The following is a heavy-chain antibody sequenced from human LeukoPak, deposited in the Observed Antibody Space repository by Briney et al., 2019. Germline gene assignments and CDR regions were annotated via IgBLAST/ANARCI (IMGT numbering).Heavy chain of an antibody. CDR2: VYSGGLT. CDR3: VRDRWPGLGDF. D-gene: IGHD6-19*01. Sequence: GGSLRLSCAASGFIVSEDYMSWVRQAPGKGLEWVSTVYSGGLTFYADPVKDRFTISRDNSKNTLYLQMSSLRAEDTAVYYCVRDRWPGLGDFWGQGTTVTVSS. V-gene: IGHV3-66*01. CDR1: GFIVSEDY. J-gene: IGHJ6*02.